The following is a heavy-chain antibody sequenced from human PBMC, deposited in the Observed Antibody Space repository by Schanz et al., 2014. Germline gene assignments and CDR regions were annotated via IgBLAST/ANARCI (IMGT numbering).Heavy chain of an antibody. Sequence: EVQLVESGGGVVQPGRSLRLSCAASGFTFSSYAMHWVRQAPGKGLEWVSSISSSGSYIHYADSVKGRFTISRDNAKNTLYLQMNSLRVEDTAVYYCARDTSYGMDVWGQGTTVTVSS. CDR1: GFTFSSYA. CDR3: ARDTSYGMDV. CDR2: ISSSGSYI. J-gene: IGHJ6*02. V-gene: IGHV3-21*01.